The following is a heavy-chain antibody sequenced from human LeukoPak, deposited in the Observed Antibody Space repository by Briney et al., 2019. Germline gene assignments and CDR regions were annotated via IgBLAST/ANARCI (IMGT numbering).Heavy chain of an antibody. Sequence: PGGSLTLSRPASGFTFRNYGMSWLRQAPGKGLEWVSVISDSGSSAYYADSVRGRFTNSRDNSKNPLYLQMNSLRAEDTAVYYCAPDLRGAAWSPDYWGQGTLGTVSS. J-gene: IGHJ4*02. V-gene: IGHV3-23*01. CDR1: GFTFRNYG. CDR3: APDLRGAAWSPDY. CDR2: ISDSGSSA. D-gene: IGHD2-15*01.